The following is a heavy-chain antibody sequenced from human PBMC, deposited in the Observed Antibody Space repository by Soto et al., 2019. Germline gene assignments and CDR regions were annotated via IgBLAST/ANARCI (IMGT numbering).Heavy chain of an antibody. CDR2: ITWNSRVL. CDR3: AKGRYDFWSPYYFDS. J-gene: IGHJ4*02. V-gene: IGHV3-9*01. D-gene: IGHD3-3*01. CDR1: GLNLDDFA. Sequence: GGSLRLSWVGTGLNLDDFAMHWVRQAPGKGLEWVSGITWNSRVLAYADSVKGRFTISRDNARNSLYLQMDSLRDEDTALYYCAKGRYDFWSPYYFDSWGQGT.